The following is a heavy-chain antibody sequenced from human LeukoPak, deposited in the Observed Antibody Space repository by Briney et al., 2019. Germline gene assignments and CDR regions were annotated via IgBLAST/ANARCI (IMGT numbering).Heavy chain of an antibody. D-gene: IGHD5-18*01. CDR2: IYYSGTT. J-gene: IGHJ4*02. CDR1: GDSISSYY. Sequence: SETLSLTCTVSGDSISSYYWSCIRQPPGKGLEWIGYIYYSGTTNYNPSLKSRVTISVDTSKSQFSLKLSSVTAADAAVYYCARGNGYARNFDYWGQGILVTVSS. CDR3: ARGNGYARNFDY. V-gene: IGHV4-59*01.